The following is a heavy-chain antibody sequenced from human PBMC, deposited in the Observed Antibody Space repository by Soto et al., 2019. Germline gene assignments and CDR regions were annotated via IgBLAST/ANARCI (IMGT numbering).Heavy chain of an antibody. V-gene: IGHV4-31*03. CDR2: LFYSGNT. D-gene: IGHD1-26*01. J-gene: IGHJ4*02. CDR3: ARDGRSSAPHAGFEL. Sequence: KTSETLSLTGTASGNSITAGAHHWNWLPQPPGKGLEWLGHLFYSGNTHYSPSPESRVNISVDTSKNQFSIKLTSVPLADTPDHYWARDGRSSAPHAGFELRGQGTLVTIAS. CDR1: GNSITAGAHH.